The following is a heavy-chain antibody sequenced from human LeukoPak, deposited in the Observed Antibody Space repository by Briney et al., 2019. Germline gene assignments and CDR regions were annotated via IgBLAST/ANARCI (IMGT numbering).Heavy chain of an antibody. V-gene: IGHV4-59*01. CDR1: GGSISSSY. D-gene: IGHD6-19*01. J-gene: IGHJ4*02. CDR3: AREGAVAGLTFDY. Sequence: SETLSLTCTVSGGSISSSYWSWIRQPPGKGLEWIGYIYYSGSTNYNPSLKRRVTISVDTSKNQFSLKLSSVTAADTAVYYCAREGAVAGLTFDYWGQGTLVTVSS. CDR2: IYYSGST.